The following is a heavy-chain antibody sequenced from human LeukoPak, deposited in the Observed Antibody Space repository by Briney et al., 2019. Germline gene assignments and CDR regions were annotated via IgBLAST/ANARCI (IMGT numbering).Heavy chain of an antibody. D-gene: IGHD6-13*01. Sequence: GGSLRLSCAASGFTFSSYWMHWVRQAPGKGLEWVAFIRYDGSNKYYADSVKGRFTISRDNSKNTLYLQMNSLRAEDTAVYYCAKETFSSSWGFQHWGQGTLVTVSS. V-gene: IGHV3-30*02. CDR2: IRYDGSNK. J-gene: IGHJ1*01. CDR1: GFTFSSYW. CDR3: AKETFSSSWGFQH.